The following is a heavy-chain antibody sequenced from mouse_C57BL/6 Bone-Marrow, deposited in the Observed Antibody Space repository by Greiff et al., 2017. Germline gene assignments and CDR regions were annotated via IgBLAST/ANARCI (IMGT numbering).Heavy chain of an antibody. CDR1: GYTFTSYW. D-gene: IGHD1-1*01. Sequence: VQLQQPGAELVKPGASVKMSCKASGYTFTSYWITWVKQRPGQGLEWIGDIDPGSGSTNYNEKFKSKATLTVETSSSTAYMQLSSLTSEESAVYYCANLLLLAYWGQGTLVTVSA. CDR2: IDPGSGST. CDR3: ANLLLLAY. V-gene: IGHV1-55*01. J-gene: IGHJ3*01.